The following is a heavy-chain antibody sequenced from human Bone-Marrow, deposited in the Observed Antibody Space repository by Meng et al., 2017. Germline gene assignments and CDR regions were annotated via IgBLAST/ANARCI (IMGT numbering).Heavy chain of an antibody. J-gene: IGHJ4*02. CDR2: INHSGST. CDR1: GGSFSDYY. Sequence: ETLSLTCVVSGGSFSDYYWSWIRQPPGKGLEWIGEINHSGSTNYNPSLESRATISVDTSQNNLSLKLSSVTAADSAVYYCARGPTTMAHDFDYWGQGTLVTVSS. CDR3: ARGPTTMAHDFDY. D-gene: IGHD4-11*01. V-gene: IGHV4-34*01.